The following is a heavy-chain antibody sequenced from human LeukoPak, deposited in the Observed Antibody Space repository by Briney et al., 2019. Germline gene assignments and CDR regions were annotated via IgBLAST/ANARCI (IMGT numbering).Heavy chain of an antibody. Sequence: SETLSLTCTVSGGSISSYYWSWIRQPPGKGPEWIGYIYYSGSTNYNPSLKSRVTISVDTSKNQFSLKLSSVTAADTAVYYCARVDCSSTSCPEDYFDYWGQGTLVTVSS. CDR3: ARVDCSSTSCPEDYFDY. V-gene: IGHV4-59*01. CDR1: GGSISSYY. D-gene: IGHD2-2*01. J-gene: IGHJ4*02. CDR2: IYYSGST.